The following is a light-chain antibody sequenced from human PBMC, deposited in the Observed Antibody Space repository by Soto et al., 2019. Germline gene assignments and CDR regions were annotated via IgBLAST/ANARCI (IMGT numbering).Light chain of an antibody. CDR2: SND. CDR1: SSNIGGNT. CDR3: AAWDDSLNALV. V-gene: IGLV1-44*01. Sequence: QPVLTQPPSASGTPGQRVTISCSGSSSNIGGNTVNWYQQLPGTAPKLLIYSNDQGPSGVPDRISGSTSGTSAALAISTLQSEDEADYYCAAWDDSLNALVFGGGTKLTVL. J-gene: IGLJ3*02.